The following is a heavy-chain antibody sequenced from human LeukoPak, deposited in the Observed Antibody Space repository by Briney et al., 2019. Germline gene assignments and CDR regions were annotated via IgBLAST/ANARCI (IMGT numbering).Heavy chain of an antibody. V-gene: IGHV4-39*02. CDR3: ARRYYGSGSPFDY. J-gene: IGHJ4*02. CDR1: GGSISTSNYF. CDR2: IYYRGST. D-gene: IGHD3-10*01. Sequence: SETLSLTCTVSGGSISTSNYFWGWIRQPPGKGLEWIGTIYYRGSTYYNPSLESRVTISIDTPKNHFSLNLSSVTAADTAVYYCARRYYGSGSPFDYWGQGTLVTVSS.